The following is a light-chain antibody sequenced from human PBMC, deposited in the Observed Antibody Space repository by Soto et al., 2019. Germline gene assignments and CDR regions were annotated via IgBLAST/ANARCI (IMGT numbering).Light chain of an antibody. Sequence: EIVLPQSPGTLTLSPGERATLSCRASQSVSSSYLAWYQQKPGQAPRLLIYGASSRATGIPDRCSGSGSGTDFTLTISRLEPEDFAVYYCQQYGSSLRTFGQGTKVEI. CDR1: QSVSSSY. J-gene: IGKJ1*01. CDR3: QQYGSSLRT. V-gene: IGKV3-20*01. CDR2: GAS.